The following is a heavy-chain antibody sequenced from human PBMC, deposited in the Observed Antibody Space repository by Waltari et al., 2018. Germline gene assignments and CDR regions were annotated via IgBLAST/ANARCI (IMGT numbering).Heavy chain of an antibody. CDR1: GFTFRSYW. J-gene: IGHJ3*02. CDR2: IKQDGSEK. Sequence: EVQLVESGGGLVQPGGSLRLSCPASGFTFRSYWMSWVRRAQGKGLEWVDNIKQDGSEKYYVDSVKGRFTISRDNAKNSLYLQMNSLRAEDTAVYYCARDHSVYSGYRNAFDIWGQGTMVTVSS. CDR3: ARDHSVYSGYRNAFDI. D-gene: IGHD5-12*01. V-gene: IGHV3-7*01.